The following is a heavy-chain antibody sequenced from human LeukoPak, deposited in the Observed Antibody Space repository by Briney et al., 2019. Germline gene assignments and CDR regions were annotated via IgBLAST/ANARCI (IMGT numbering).Heavy chain of an antibody. Sequence: GGSLRLSCAASGFSFSSYDMSWVRQAPGKGLEWVSGIRTSGDSTYYADSVKGRFTISRDNSRDTLNLQMNGLRAEDTAVYYCAKGLFDSSGYSEHFDYWGQGTQVTVSS. J-gene: IGHJ4*02. CDR3: AKGLFDSSGYSEHFDY. V-gene: IGHV3-23*01. CDR2: IRTSGDST. D-gene: IGHD3-22*01. CDR1: GFSFSSYD.